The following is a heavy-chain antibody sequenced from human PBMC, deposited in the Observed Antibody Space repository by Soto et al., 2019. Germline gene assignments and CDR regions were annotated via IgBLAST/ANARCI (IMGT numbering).Heavy chain of an antibody. CDR1: GYTFTSYD. D-gene: IGHD2-21*01. J-gene: IGHJ5*02. CDR2: MNPNSGNT. V-gene: IGHV1-8*01. CDR3: ARGEGFCGGDGNFS. Sequence: ASVKVSCKASGYTFTSYDINWVRQATGQGLEWMGWMNPNSGNTGYAQKFQGRVTMTRNTSISTAYMELSSLRSEDTAVYYCARGEGFCGGDGNFSWGQGTLVTVSS.